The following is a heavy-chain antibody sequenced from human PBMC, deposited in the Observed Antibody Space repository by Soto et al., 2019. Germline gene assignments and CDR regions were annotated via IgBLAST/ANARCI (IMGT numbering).Heavy chain of an antibody. Sequence: GGSLRLSCAASTFPFSTYWMTWVRQAPGKGLEWVANIHRDEIEKYYMDSVKGRFTISRDNAKNSLYLQMTSLGAEDTAVYYCAGGNALGVWGQGTTVTVSS. V-gene: IGHV3-7*01. CDR2: IHRDEIEK. CDR3: AGGNALGV. CDR1: TFPFSTYW. J-gene: IGHJ6*02.